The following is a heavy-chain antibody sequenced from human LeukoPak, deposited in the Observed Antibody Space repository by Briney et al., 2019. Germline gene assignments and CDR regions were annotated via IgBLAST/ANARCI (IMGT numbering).Heavy chain of an antibody. D-gene: IGHD3-3*01. J-gene: IGHJ4*02. CDR3: ARARRDSGYYKVDY. Sequence: PSETLSLTCAVYGGSLSGSYWSWIRQPPGKGLEWIGEINHSGSANYNPSLKSRVTLSIDKSKNQFSLNLNSVTAADTAVHYCARARRDSGYYKVDYWGQGTLVTVSS. CDR1: GGSLSGSY. CDR2: INHSGSA. V-gene: IGHV4-34*01.